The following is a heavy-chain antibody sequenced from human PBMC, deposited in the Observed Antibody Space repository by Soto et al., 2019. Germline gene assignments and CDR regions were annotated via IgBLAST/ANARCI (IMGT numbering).Heavy chain of an antibody. V-gene: IGHV1-3*01. CDR3: AREDTAMDFDY. Sequence: KFQGRVTITRDTSASTAYMELSSLRSEDTAVYYCAREDTAMDFDYWGQGTLVTVSS. D-gene: IGHD5-18*01. J-gene: IGHJ4*02.